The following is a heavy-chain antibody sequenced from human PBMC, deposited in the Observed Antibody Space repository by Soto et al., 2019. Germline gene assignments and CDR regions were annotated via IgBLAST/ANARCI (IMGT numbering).Heavy chain of an antibody. CDR3: AKDWGSGWFRAYFDN. CDR1: RFRFETSG. D-gene: IGHD6-19*01. CDR2: ITGRGDRT. V-gene: IGHV3-23*01. Sequence: GGSMGLSCAFCRFRFETSGMGWVRQNQGKGLEWVAAITGRGDRTDYADSVKGRFTISRDNSNNTLYLEMNSLRAEDTAVYYCAKDWGSGWFRAYFDNWGQGTQVTVSS. J-gene: IGHJ4*02.